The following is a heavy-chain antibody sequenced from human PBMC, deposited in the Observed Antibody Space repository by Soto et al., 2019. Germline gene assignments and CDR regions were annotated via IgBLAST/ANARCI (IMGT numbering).Heavy chain of an antibody. D-gene: IGHD2-15*01. J-gene: IGHJ6*02. V-gene: IGHV4-38-2*01. Sequence: TSETLSLTCAVSCYSISSGYYWGWIRQPPGKGLEWIGSIYHSGSTYYNPSLKSRVTISVDTSKNQFSLKLSSVTAADTAVYYCAREVRGDCSGGSCYSRVGGYYYYGMDVWGQGTTVTVSS. CDR2: IYHSGST. CDR1: CYSISSGYY. CDR3: AREVRGDCSGGSCYSRVGGYYYYGMDV.